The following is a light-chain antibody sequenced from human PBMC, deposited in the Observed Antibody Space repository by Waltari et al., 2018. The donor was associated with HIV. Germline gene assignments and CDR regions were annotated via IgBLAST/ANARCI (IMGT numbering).Light chain of an antibody. J-gene: IGLJ3*02. Sequence: SYELTQPPSVSVSPVQTARISCSGDALPKQYAYWYHQKPGQAPVMVIYKGSERPSGIPERFSGSSSGTTGTLTISGVQAEDEADYYCQSADSSGTYRVFGGGAKLTVL. CDR1: ALPKQY. CDR2: KGS. CDR3: QSADSSGTYRV. V-gene: IGLV3-25*03.